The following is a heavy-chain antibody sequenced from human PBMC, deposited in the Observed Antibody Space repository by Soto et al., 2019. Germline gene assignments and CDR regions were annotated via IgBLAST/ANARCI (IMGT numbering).Heavy chain of an antibody. CDR3: ARENQERWQWLPGDYYGMDV. J-gene: IGHJ6*02. CDR2: INSSGGST. V-gene: IGHV1-46*01. D-gene: IGHD6-19*01. Sequence: ASVKVSCKASGYTFTNYCMHWVRQAPGQGLEWMGIINSSGGSTNYAQKFQGRVTMTRDTSTSTVYMELSSLRSEDTAVYYCARENQERWQWLPGDYYGMDVWGQGTTVTVSS. CDR1: GYTFTNYC.